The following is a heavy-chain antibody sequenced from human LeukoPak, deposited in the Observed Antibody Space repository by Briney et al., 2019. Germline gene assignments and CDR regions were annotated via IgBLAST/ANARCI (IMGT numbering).Heavy chain of an antibody. V-gene: IGHV1-8*03. CDR3: ARGRGGTRPHYYYYMDV. CDR1: GYTFTSYD. D-gene: IGHD3-16*01. J-gene: IGHJ6*03. Sequence: ASVKVSCKASGYTFTSYDINWVRQATGQGLEWMGWMNPNSGNTGYAQKFQGRVTITRNTPISTAYMELSSLRSEDTAVYYCARGRGGTRPHYYYYMDVWGKGTTVTVSS. CDR2: MNPNSGNT.